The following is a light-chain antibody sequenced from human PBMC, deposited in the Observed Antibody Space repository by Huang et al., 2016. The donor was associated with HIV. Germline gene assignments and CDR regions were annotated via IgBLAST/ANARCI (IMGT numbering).Light chain of an antibody. Sequence: EIVMTQSPATLSVSPGERATHPCRASRSLSSSLAWYQQKLGQAPRLLIYGVSTRATGIPARFSGSGSGTEFTLTISNLQSEDFAVYYCQQYNNWPPAFGQGTKVEIK. J-gene: IGKJ1*01. CDR3: QQYNNWPPA. CDR2: GVS. V-gene: IGKV3-15*01. CDR1: RSLSSS.